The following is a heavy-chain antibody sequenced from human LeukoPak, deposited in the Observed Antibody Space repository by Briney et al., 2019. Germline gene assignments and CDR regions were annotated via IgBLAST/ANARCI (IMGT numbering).Heavy chain of an antibody. J-gene: IGHJ4*02. CDR2: IYHSGST. V-gene: IGHV4-4*02. CDR1: GGSISSSNW. Sequence: SETLSLTCAVSGGSISSSNWWSWVRQPPGKGLEWIGEIYHSGSTNYNPSLKSRVTISVDKSKNPFSLKLRSVTAADTAVYYCARVDYGDYSKDFDYWGQGTLVTVSS. CDR3: ARVDYGDYSKDFDY. D-gene: IGHD4-17*01.